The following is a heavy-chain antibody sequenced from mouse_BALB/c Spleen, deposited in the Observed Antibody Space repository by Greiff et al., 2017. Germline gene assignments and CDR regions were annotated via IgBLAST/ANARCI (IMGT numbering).Heavy chain of an antibody. J-gene: IGHJ2*01. CDR3: ARSDGAGDY. D-gene: IGHD1-1*02. Sequence: VQLQQSAAELARPGASVKMSCKASGYTFTSYTMHWVKQRPGQGLEWIGYINPSSGYTEYNQKFKDKTTLTADKPSSTAYMQLSSLTSEDSAVYYCARSDGAGDYWGQGTTLTVSS. V-gene: IGHV1-4*02. CDR2: INPSSGYT. CDR1: GYTFTSYT.